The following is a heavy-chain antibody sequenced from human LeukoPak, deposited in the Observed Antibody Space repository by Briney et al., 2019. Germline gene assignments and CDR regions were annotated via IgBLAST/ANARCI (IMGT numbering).Heavy chain of an antibody. J-gene: IGHJ5*02. CDR1: GGSIISYY. CDR3: ASGHYDILTGSPDNWFDP. D-gene: IGHD3-9*01. V-gene: IGHV4-4*07. Sequence: PAKTLSLTCTVSGGSIISYYRSWIRQPAGKGLEWIGRIYTSGSTNYNPSLKSRVTMSVDTSKNQFSLKLSSVTAADTAVYYCASGHYDILTGSPDNWFDPWGQGTLVTVSS. CDR2: IYTSGST.